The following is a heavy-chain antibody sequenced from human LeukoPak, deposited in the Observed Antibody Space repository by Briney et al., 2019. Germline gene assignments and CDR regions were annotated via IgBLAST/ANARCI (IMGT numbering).Heavy chain of an antibody. J-gene: IGHJ4*02. CDR2: VSAYNGDT. CDR1: GFTFTSYG. V-gene: IGHV1-18*04. CDR3: ARIAEQHLARHFDF. D-gene: IGHD6-13*01. Sequence: GASVKVSCKASGFTFTSYGFSWVRQAPGQGLEWMGWVSAYNGDTNYAQKVQGRVTMTTETSTSTAYMELRNLRSDDTAVYYCARIAEQHLARHFDFWGQGTLVTVSS.